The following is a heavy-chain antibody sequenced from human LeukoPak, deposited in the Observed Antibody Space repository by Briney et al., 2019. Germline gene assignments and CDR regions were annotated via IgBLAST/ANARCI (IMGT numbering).Heavy chain of an antibody. CDR1: GGSITSSSYY. CDR3: AREPRITMVRGVIIGYFDY. V-gene: IGHV4-31*03. J-gene: IGHJ4*02. CDR2: IYYSGST. D-gene: IGHD3-10*01. Sequence: SETLSLTCTVSGGSITSSSYYWGWIRQHPGKGLEWIGYIYYSGSTYYNPSLKSRVTISVDTSKNQFSLKLSSVTAADTAVYYCAREPRITMVRGVIIGYFDYWGQGTLVTVSS.